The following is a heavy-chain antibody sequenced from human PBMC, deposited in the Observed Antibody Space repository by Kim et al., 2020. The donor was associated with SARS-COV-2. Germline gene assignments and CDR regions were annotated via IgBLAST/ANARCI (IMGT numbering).Heavy chain of an antibody. CDR2: ISSSGSTI. J-gene: IGHJ4*02. V-gene: IGHV3-48*03. D-gene: IGHD3-22*01. Sequence: GGSLRLSCAASGFTFSSYEMNWVRQAPGKGLEWVSYISSSGSTIYYADSVKGRFTISRDNAKNSLYLQMNSLRAEDTAVYYCAREATYYYGNFDYWGQGTLVTVSS. CDR1: GFTFSSYE. CDR3: AREATYYYGNFDY.